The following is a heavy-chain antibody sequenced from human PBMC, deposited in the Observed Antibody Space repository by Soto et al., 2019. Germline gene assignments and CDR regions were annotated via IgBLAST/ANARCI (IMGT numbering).Heavy chain of an antibody. Sequence: PGGSLRLSCAASGFTFSSYGMHWVRQAPGKGLEWVAVISYDGSNKYYADSVKGRFTISRDNSKNTLYLQMNSLRAEDTAVYYCAKPGSRYRSGWNDSFDSWGQGTMVTVSS. CDR2: ISYDGSNK. D-gene: IGHD6-19*01. CDR1: GFTFSSYG. J-gene: IGHJ3*02. CDR3: AKPGSRYRSGWNDSFDS. V-gene: IGHV3-30*18.